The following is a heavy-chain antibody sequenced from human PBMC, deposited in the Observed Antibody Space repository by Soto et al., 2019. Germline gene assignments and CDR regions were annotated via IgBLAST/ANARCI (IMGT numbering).Heavy chain of an antibody. CDR2: MNGDGST. CDR3: ARDCCTGRRYAH. D-gene: IGHD5-12*01. J-gene: IGHJ4*02. V-gene: IGHV3-53*01. Sequence: GGSMRLSCAVSEFSVSSDFMSWVRQAPGKGLEWVSVMNGDGSTVYADSLKGRFTISRDNSKNTLFLQMNSLRAEDTAVYYCARDCCTGRRYAHWGRGTLVTVSS. CDR1: EFSVSSDF.